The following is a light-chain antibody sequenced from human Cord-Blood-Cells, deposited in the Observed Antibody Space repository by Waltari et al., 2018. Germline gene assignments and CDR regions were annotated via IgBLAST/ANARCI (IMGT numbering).Light chain of an antibody. CDR1: SSDVGGYNY. CDR3: SSYTSSSTVV. J-gene: IGLJ2*01. V-gene: IGLV2-14*01. CDR2: DVS. Sequence: QSALTQPASVSGSPGQSITISCTGTSSDVGGYNYVSWYQQHPGKAPKLMIYDVSNRPSGVSNRCSGPKSGNTASLTISGLQAEDEADYYCSSYTSSSTVVFGGGTKLTVL.